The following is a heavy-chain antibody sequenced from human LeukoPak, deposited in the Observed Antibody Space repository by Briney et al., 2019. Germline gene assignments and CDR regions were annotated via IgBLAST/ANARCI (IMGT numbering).Heavy chain of an antibody. Sequence: ASVKVSCKASGYTFTSYAVNWVRQAPGQGLEWKGWINTNTGNPTYAQGFTGRFVFSLDTSVSTAYLQISSLKAEDTAVFYCARDGSGLRFLEWLLSNFDYWGQGTLVTVSS. CDR3: ARDGSGLRFLEWLLSNFDY. CDR2: INTNTGNP. CDR1: GYTFTSYA. J-gene: IGHJ4*02. D-gene: IGHD3-3*01. V-gene: IGHV7-4-1*02.